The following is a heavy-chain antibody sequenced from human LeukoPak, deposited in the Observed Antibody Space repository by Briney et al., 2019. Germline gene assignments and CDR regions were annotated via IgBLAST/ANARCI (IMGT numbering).Heavy chain of an antibody. Sequence: GGSLRLSCTASGFSVRTTYMSWVRQAPGKGLEWVSVLYTGGGTDHADSVKGRFAISRDNSKNTLSLQMNSLRAEDTAIYYCTRSGYRHPYHFDSWGQGTLVTVSS. CDR2: LYTGGGT. CDR3: TRSGYRHPYHFDS. V-gene: IGHV3-53*01. J-gene: IGHJ4*02. D-gene: IGHD3-22*01. CDR1: GFSVRTTY.